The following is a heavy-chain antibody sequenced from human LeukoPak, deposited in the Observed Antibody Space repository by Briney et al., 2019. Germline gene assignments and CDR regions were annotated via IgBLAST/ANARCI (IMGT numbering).Heavy chain of an antibody. V-gene: IGHV4-34*01. CDR2: INHSGST. CDR3: ARGGGSYWNY. CDR1: GGTFSGYY. Sequence: SETLSLTCAVYGGTFSGYYWSWIRQPPGKGLEWIWEINHSGSTNYNPSLKSRVTISVDTSKNKFSLKLSSVTAADTAVYYCARGGGSYWNYWGEGTLVTVSS. D-gene: IGHD1-26*01. J-gene: IGHJ4*02.